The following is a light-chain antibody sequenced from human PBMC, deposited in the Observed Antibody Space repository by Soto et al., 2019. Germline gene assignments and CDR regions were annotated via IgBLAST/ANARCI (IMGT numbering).Light chain of an antibody. Sequence: AIRMTQSPSSFSASTGDRVTITCRASQGISSYLAWYQQKPGKAPKLLIYAASTLQSGVPSRFSGSGSGTDFTLTSSCLQSEDFATYYCQQYYSYPPMTFGQGTKVEIK. J-gene: IGKJ1*01. CDR2: AAS. V-gene: IGKV1-8*01. CDR1: QGISSY. CDR3: QQYYSYPPMT.